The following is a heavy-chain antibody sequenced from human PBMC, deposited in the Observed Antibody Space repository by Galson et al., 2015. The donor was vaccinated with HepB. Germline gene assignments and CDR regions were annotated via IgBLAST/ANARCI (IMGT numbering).Heavy chain of an antibody. Sequence: PALVKPTQTLTLTCTFSGFSLSTTEMRVSWIRQPPEKALEWLARIDWDDDKFYSTSLKTRLTISKDTSKNQVVLTMTNMDPVDTATYYCARSGYSSGWYPWYFDLWGRGTLVTVSS. CDR2: IDWDDDK. CDR3: ARSGYSSGWYPWYFDL. J-gene: IGHJ2*01. CDR1: GFSLSTTEMR. D-gene: IGHD6-19*01. V-gene: IGHV2-70*04.